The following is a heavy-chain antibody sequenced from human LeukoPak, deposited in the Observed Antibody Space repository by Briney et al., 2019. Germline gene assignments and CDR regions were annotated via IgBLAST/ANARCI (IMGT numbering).Heavy chain of an antibody. CDR2: IYYSGST. J-gene: IGHJ4*02. CDR3: ARGELVVVAATVVHFDY. CDR1: GGSISSSSYY. V-gene: IGHV4-39*07. Sequence: PSETLSLTCTVSGGSISSSSYYWGWIRQPPGKGLEWIGSIYYSGSTYYNPSLKSRVTISVDTSKNQFSLKLSSVTAADTAVYYCARGELVVVAATVVHFDYWGQGTLVTVSS. D-gene: IGHD2-15*01.